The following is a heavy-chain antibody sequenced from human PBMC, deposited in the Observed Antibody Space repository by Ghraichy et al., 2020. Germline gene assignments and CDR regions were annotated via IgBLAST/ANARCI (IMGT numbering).Heavy chain of an antibody. Sequence: SGPTLVKPTQTLTLTCTFSGFSLSTSGMCVSWIRQPPGKALEWLARIDWDDDKYYSTSLKTRLTISKDTSKNQVVLTMTNMDPVDTATYYCARSTDTAMGYYYYYGMDVWGQGTTVTVSS. V-gene: IGHV2-70*11. CDR1: GFSLSTSGMC. CDR2: IDWDDDK. J-gene: IGHJ6*02. D-gene: IGHD5-18*01. CDR3: ARSTDTAMGYYYYYGMDV.